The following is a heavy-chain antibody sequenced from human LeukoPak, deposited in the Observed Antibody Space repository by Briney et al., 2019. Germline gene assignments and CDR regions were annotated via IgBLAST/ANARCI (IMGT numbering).Heavy chain of an antibody. CDR3: ASGRTQTFDY. CDR2: LSSSSYI. Sequence: PGGSLRLSCAASGFTFSSYSMNWVRQAPGKGLEWVSSLSSSSYIYYADSVKGRFTISRDNAKNSLYLQMNSLRAEDTAVYYCASGRTQTFDYWGQGTLVTVSS. J-gene: IGHJ4*02. V-gene: IGHV3-21*01. CDR1: GFTFSSYS. D-gene: IGHD2-15*01.